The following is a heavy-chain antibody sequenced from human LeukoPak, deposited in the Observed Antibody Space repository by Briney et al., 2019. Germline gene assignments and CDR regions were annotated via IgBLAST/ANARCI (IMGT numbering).Heavy chain of an antibody. CDR3: ARGRGPPNTNRDFYYYYYMDV. J-gene: IGHJ6*03. CDR1: GYTFTGYY. V-gene: IGHV1-3*03. D-gene: IGHD3-10*01. CDR2: INAANGHT. Sequence: VASVKVSCKASGYTFTGYYMHWVRQAPGQGLEWMGWINAANGHTKYSQEFQDRITITRDTSATTAYMELSNLKSDDMALYYCARGRGPPNTNRDFYYYYYMDVWGTGTTVTVSS.